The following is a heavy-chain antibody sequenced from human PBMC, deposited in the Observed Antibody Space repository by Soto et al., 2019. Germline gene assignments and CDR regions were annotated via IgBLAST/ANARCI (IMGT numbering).Heavy chain of an antibody. CDR1: GGSFSGYY. J-gene: IGHJ5*02. CDR2: INHSGST. CDR3: ARRLPSRWPTSYSSGWYNWFDP. D-gene: IGHD6-19*01. V-gene: IGHV4-34*01. Sequence: SETLSLTCAVYGGSFSGYYWSWIRQPPGKGLEWIGEINHSGSTNYNPSLKSRVTISVDTSKNQFSLKLSSVTAADTAVYYCARRLPSRWPTSYSSGWYNWFDPWGQGTLVTVSS.